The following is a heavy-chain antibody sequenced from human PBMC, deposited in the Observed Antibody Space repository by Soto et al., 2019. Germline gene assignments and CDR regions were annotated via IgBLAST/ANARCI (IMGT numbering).Heavy chain of an antibody. Sequence: GGSLRLSCAASGFNFSSYSMNWVRQAPGRGLEWVSSISSSSSYIYYADSVKGRFTISRDNAKNSLYLQMNSLRAEDTAVYYCARLGGDRNYYYYGMDVWGQGTTVTVSS. D-gene: IGHD2-21*01. J-gene: IGHJ6*02. CDR1: GFNFSSYS. CDR2: ISSSSSYI. CDR3: ARLGGDRNYYYYGMDV. V-gene: IGHV3-21*01.